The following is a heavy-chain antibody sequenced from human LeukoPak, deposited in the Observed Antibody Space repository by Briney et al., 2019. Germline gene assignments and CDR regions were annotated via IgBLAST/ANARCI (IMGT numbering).Heavy chain of an antibody. CDR3: AKAGYGGSSTTTYGDY. V-gene: IGHV3-30*18. CDR2: ISHDGRSK. J-gene: IGHJ4*02. Sequence: GWSLRLSCAASGFTFSSFGMHWVRRAPGKGLEWVAIISHDGRSKYYADSVKGRFTISRDNSKNTLYLQMNSLRVEDTAVYYCAKAGYGGSSTTTYGDYWGQGTLVTVSS. CDR1: GFTFSSFG. D-gene: IGHD2-15*01.